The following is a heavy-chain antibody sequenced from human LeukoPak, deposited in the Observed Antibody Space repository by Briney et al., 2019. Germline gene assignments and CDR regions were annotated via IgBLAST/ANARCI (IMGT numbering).Heavy chain of an antibody. V-gene: IGHV4-34*01. J-gene: IGHJ5*02. CDR1: GGSFSGYY. D-gene: IGHD3-10*01. CDR2: INHSGST. CDR3: ARGHGLRKGNWFDP. Sequence: ASETLSLTCAVYGGSFSGYYWSWIRQPPGKGLEWIGEINHSGSTNCNPSLKSRVTISVDTSKNQFSLKLSSVTAADTAVYYCARGHGLRKGNWFDPWGQGTLVTVSS.